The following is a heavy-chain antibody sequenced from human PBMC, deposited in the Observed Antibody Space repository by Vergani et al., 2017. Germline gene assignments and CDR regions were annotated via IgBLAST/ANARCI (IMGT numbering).Heavy chain of an antibody. V-gene: IGHV1-69*12. Sequence: QVQLVQSGAEVKKPGSSVKVSCKASGGTFSSYAISWVRQAPGQGLEWMGGIIPIFGTANYAQKFQGRVTITADESTSTAYMKLSSLRSEDTAVYYCARSGGSIIGGEYYYYMDVWGKGTTVTVSS. J-gene: IGHJ6*03. CDR2: IIPIFGTA. D-gene: IGHD2-15*01. CDR1: GGTFSSYA. CDR3: ARSGGSIIGGEYYYYMDV.